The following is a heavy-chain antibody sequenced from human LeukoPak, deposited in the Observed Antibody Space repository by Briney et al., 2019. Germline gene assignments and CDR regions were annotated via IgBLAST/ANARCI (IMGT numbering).Heavy chain of an antibody. J-gene: IGHJ3*02. Sequence: PSETLSLTCTVSGGSISSYYWSWIRQPRGKGLEWIGYIYYSGSTNYNPSLKSRVTISVDTSKNQFSLKLRSVTAADTAVYYCAREVSPDAFDIWGQGTMVTVSS. CDR3: AREVSPDAFDI. V-gene: IGHV4-59*01. CDR1: GGSISSYY. CDR2: IYYSGST.